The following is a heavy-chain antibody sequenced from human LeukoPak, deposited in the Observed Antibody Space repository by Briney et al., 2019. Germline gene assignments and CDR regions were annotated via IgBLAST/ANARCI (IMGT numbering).Heavy chain of an antibody. Sequence: PSETLSLTCTVSGGSISSYYWSWIRQPPGKGLEWIGYIYYSGSTNYNPSLKGRVTISVDTSKNQFSLKLSSVTAADTAVYYCAREIPRRWLQSSTREYYFDYWGQGTLVTVSS. J-gene: IGHJ4*02. CDR2: IYYSGST. CDR3: AREIPRRWLQSSTREYYFDY. CDR1: GGSISSYY. V-gene: IGHV4-59*01. D-gene: IGHD5-24*01.